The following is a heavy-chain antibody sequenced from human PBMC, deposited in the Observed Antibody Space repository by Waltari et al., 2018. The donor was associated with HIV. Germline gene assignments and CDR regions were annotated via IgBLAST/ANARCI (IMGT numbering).Heavy chain of an antibody. V-gene: IGHV4-61*02. Sequence: VQLKESGPGLVQPSQTLSLTCTLSGGALSSGSYTWSCSRPPAGKGLELIGRIYTSGSTNYNPSLESRVTISVDTSRNQFSLKLRSVTAADTAVYYCARAYYDFWSGTGSSGNWFDPWGQGTLVTVSS. J-gene: IGHJ5*02. CDR3: ARAYYDFWSGTGSSGNWFDP. CDR2: IYTSGST. D-gene: IGHD3-3*01. CDR1: GGALSSGSYT.